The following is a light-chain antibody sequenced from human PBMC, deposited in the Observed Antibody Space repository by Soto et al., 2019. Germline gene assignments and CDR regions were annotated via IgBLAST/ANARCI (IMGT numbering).Light chain of an antibody. CDR2: EDV. J-gene: IGLJ2*01. Sequence: QSALTQPVSVSGSPGQSITISCTGTSSDVGKYNLVSWYQQHPGKAPKLMIYEDVERPSGISNRFSGSKSGNTASLTISGLRTEDEADYYCCSYAGGTSVVFGGGTKVTVL. V-gene: IGLV2-23*01. CDR1: SSDVGKYNL. CDR3: CSYAGGTSVV.